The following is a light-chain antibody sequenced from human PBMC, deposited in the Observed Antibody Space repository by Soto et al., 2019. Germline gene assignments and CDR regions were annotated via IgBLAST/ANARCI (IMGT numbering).Light chain of an antibody. CDR1: QSVSSTV. J-gene: IGKJ2*01. V-gene: IGKV3-20*01. CDR2: GAS. CDR3: HHYGSSPPYT. Sequence: EIVLTQSPGTLSLSPGERATLSCRASQSVSSTVLVWYQQKPGQAPRLLIYGASSRATGIPDRFSGSGSGTDFTLTISRLEPEDFAVYYCHHYGSSPPYTFGQGTKLEIK.